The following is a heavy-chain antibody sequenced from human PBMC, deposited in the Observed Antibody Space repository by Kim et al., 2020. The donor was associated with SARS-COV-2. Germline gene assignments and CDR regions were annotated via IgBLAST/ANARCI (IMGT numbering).Heavy chain of an antibody. Sequence: GGSLRLSCAASGFTFSSYSMNWVRQAPGKGLEWVSYISSSSTIYYADSVKGRFTISRDNAKNSLYLQMNSLRDEDTAVYYCARWGDCSGGSCYYYYYGMDVWGQGTTVTVSS. D-gene: IGHD2-15*01. CDR1: GFTFSSYS. V-gene: IGHV3-48*02. CDR3: ARWGDCSGGSCYYYYYGMDV. CDR2: ISSSSTI. J-gene: IGHJ6*02.